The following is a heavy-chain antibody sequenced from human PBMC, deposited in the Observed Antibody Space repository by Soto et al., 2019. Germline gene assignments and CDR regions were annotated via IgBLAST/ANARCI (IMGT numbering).Heavy chain of an antibody. J-gene: IGHJ4*02. D-gene: IGHD6-19*01. V-gene: IGHV4-30-4*01. Sequence: PSETLSLTCTVSGGSIGRCDYYCSWVRQPPGKDLEYIGYIYYTGSTYYNPSLNSRLTMSVGTSKNQFSLKLSSVTSADTAVYYCVRRLAVKPRYYFDYWGQGNMVTVSS. CDR3: VRRLAVKPRYYFDY. CDR1: GGSIGRCDYY. CDR2: IYYTGST.